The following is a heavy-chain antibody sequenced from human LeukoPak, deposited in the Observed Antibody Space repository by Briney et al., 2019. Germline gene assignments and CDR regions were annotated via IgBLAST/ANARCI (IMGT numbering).Heavy chain of an antibody. D-gene: IGHD3-22*01. CDR1: GFTFSSYE. J-gene: IGHJ3*02. CDR3: AKSNGYGLIDI. CDR2: IFYSGST. V-gene: IGHV4-59*12. Sequence: GSLRLSCAASGFTFSSYEMNWVRQPPGKALEWIGNIFYSGSTYYSPSLKSRVTISLDTSRNQFSLKLNSVTAADTAVYYCAKSNGYGLIDIWGRGTMVTVSS.